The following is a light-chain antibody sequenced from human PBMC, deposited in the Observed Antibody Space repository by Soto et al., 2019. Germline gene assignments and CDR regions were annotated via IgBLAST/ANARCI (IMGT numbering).Light chain of an antibody. Sequence: QSALTQPASVSGSPGQSITISCTGTSSDIGGSNYVSWYHQHPGKAPKLMIYDVSNRPSGVSNRFSGSKSGNTASLTISGLQAEDEADYYCSSYTGSNTLVFGGGTKLTVL. CDR1: SSDIGGSNY. J-gene: IGLJ2*01. V-gene: IGLV2-14*03. CDR3: SSYTGSNTLV. CDR2: DVS.